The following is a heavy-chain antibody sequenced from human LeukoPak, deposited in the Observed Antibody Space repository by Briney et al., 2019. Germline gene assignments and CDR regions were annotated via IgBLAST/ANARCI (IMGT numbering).Heavy chain of an antibody. CDR1: GYTFTGYY. V-gene: IGHV1-2*02. Sequence: PSVKVSCKASGYTFTGYYMHWVRQAPGQGLEWMGWINPNSGGTNYAQKFQGRVTMTRDTSISTAYMELSRLRSDDTAVYYCARGGGSYYYYYYMDVWGKGTTVTVSS. D-gene: IGHD1-26*01. CDR3: ARGGGSYYYYYYMDV. J-gene: IGHJ6*03. CDR2: INPNSGGT.